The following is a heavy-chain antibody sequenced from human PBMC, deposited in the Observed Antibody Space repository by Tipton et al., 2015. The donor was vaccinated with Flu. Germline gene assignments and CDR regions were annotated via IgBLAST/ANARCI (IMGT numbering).Heavy chain of an antibody. CDR3: AREHSSGWYGGFYFDY. Sequence: SLRLSCAASGFTFSSYSMNWVRQAPGKGLEWVLSISSSSSYIYYADSVKGRFTISRDNAKNSLYLQMNSLRAEDTAVYYCAREHSSGWYGGFYFDYWGQGTLVTVSS. J-gene: IGHJ4*02. V-gene: IGHV3-21*01. CDR2: ISSSSSYI. D-gene: IGHD6-19*01. CDR1: GFTFSSYS.